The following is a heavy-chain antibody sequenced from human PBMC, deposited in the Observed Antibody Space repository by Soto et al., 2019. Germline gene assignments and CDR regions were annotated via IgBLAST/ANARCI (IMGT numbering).Heavy chain of an antibody. Sequence: SETLSLTCTVSGDSISSGGFYWSWIRQHPGKGLEWIGYIHNSGSTYYNPSLKSRSSISVDTSKNQFSLNLSSVTAADTAVYYCARATYSYTMIHHRFDYWGQGTLVTGSS. CDR2: IHNSGST. D-gene: IGHD3-22*01. J-gene: IGHJ4*02. CDR3: ARATYSYTMIHHRFDY. V-gene: IGHV4-31*03. CDR1: GDSISSGGFY.